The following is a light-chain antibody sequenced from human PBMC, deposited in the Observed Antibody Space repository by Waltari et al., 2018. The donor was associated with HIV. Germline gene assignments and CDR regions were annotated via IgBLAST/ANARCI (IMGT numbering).Light chain of an antibody. CDR1: NIGRQN. CDR2: RDN. CDR3: QVRVSNTVV. V-gene: IGLV3-9*01. J-gene: IGLJ2*01. Sequence: SYELTQPLSVSVALGQTATITCGGNNIGRQNVCWYQQKPGQAPVLIIYRDNTRPSGIPERFSGSNSGNTATLTIRSAQAGDEADSYCQVRVSNTVVFGGGTNLTVL.